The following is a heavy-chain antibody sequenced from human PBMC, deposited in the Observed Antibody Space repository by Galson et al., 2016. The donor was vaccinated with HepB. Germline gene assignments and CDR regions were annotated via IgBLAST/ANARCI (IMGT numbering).Heavy chain of an antibody. D-gene: IGHD3-10*01. CDR2: ISDTGGST. CDR1: AFTFNIYA. V-gene: IGHV3-23*01. Sequence: SLRLCCAASAFTFNIYAMSWVRQAPGKGLEWVSGISDTGGSTYYGDSVTSRFTISRDTSQNTLHLQRHSLRAEDTAIYYCANSGMQLADYYYYGMDVWGQGTTVTVSS. J-gene: IGHJ6*02. CDR3: ANSGMQLADYYYYGMDV.